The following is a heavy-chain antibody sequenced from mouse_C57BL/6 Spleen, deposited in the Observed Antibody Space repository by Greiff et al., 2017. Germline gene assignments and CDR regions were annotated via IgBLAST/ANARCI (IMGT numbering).Heavy chain of an antibody. D-gene: IGHD3-2*02. Sequence: EVQLQQSGPVLVKPGASVKMSCKASGYTFTDYYMNWVKQSHGKSLEWIGVINPYNGGTSYNQKFKGKATLTVDKSSSTAYMELNSLTSEDSAVYYCARSKTAQAMDYWGQGTSVTVSS. CDR2: INPYNGGT. CDR1: GYTFTDYY. J-gene: IGHJ4*01. V-gene: IGHV1-19*01. CDR3: ARSKTAQAMDY.